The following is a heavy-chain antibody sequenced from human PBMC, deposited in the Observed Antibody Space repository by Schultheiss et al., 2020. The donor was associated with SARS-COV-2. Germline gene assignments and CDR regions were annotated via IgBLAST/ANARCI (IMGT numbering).Heavy chain of an antibody. V-gene: IGHV1-18*01. CDR1: GYTFTNYG. D-gene: IGHD3-16*01. CDR2: ISGYNGNT. CDR3: AREAGLDYYYGMDV. Sequence: ASVKVSCKASGYTFTNYGISWVRQAPGQGPEWMGWISGYNGNTNYAQKFQGRVTMTRNTSISTAYMELRSLRSDDTAVYYCAREAGLDYYYGMDVWGQGTTVTVSS. J-gene: IGHJ6*02.